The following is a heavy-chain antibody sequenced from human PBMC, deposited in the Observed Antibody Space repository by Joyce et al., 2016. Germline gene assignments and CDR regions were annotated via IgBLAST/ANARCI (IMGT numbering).Heavy chain of an antibody. CDR3: ARSQWLAPLMY. D-gene: IGHD6-19*01. V-gene: IGHV4-34*01. J-gene: IGHJ4*02. CDR1: GVPFRGFF. Sequence: QVQLQQRGAGLLKPSETLSPTCAVSGVPFRGFFWTWVRQPPGKGLEWLGDINNSGVTNYNPALKTRVTFSVDTSKNQFSLKLTSLSAADTAVYYCARSQWLAPLMYWGQGTPVTVSS. CDR2: INNSGVT.